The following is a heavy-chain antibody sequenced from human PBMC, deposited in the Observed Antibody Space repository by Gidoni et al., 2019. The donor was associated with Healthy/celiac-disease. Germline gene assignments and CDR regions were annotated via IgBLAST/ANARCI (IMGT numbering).Heavy chain of an antibody. D-gene: IGHD3-10*01. V-gene: IGHV1-69*06. Sequence: QVQLVQSGAEVKKPGSSVTVSCKASGGTLSSYAISWVRQAPGQGLEWIGGIIPIFGTANYAQKFQGRVTITADKSTSTAYMELSSLRSEDTAVYYCARGYGSGSYSLRVAFDIWGQGTMVTVSS. J-gene: IGHJ3*02. CDR3: ARGYGSGSYSLRVAFDI. CDR2: IIPIFGTA. CDR1: GGTLSSYA.